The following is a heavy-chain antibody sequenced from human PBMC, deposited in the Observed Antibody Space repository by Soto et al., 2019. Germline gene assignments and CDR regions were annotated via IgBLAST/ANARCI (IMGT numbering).Heavy chain of an antibody. CDR3: ASSRCPLATGDYPSGIDY. V-gene: IGHV1-69*10. CDR1: GCTFSNYA. CDR2: IIPILGIA. D-gene: IGHD4-17*01. Sequence: ASVKVSCKASGCTFSNYAINWVRQAPGQGLEGMGGIIPILGIANYAQKFHGRVTITGDKSTSTADMELSSLRSEDPAAYDCASSRCPLATGDYPSGIDYWGQGTMVTVSS. J-gene: IGHJ4*03.